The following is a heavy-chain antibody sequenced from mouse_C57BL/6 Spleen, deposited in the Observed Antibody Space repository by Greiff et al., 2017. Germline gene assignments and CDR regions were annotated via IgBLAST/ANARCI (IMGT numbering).Heavy chain of an antibody. CDR2: IRSKSNNYAT. V-gene: IGHV10-1*01. CDR1: GFSFNTYA. Sequence: EVKLMESGGGLVQPKGSLKLSCAASGFSFNTYAMNWVRQAPGKGLEWVARIRSKSNNYATYYADSVKDRFTISRDDSESMLYLQMNNLKTEDTAMYYCVRHDDYESLYYAMDYWGQGTSVTVSS. J-gene: IGHJ4*01. D-gene: IGHD2-4*01. CDR3: VRHDDYESLYYAMDY.